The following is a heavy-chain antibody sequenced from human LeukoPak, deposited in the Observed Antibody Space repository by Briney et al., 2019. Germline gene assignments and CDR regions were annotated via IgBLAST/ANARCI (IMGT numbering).Heavy chain of an antibody. CDR1: GFSFRSHG. D-gene: IGHD3-16*01. V-gene: IGHV3-23*01. Sequence: GGSLRLSCAASGFSFRSHGMNWVRQAPGKGLEWVSGISPRGDIKYYKDSVRGRFTISRDNFKNTVSLQLNSLRAEDTAMYYCAKDDDWGRFNHWGQGTLVTVSS. CDR2: ISPRGDIK. J-gene: IGHJ1*01. CDR3: AKDDDWGRFNH.